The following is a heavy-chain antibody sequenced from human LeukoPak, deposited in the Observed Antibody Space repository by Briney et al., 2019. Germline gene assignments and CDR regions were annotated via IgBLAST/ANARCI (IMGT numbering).Heavy chain of an antibody. V-gene: IGHV3-33*01. CDR1: GFAFSRYG. J-gene: IGHJ4*02. CDR2: IWDDGSNQ. CDR3: ARGRGSSWYFYY. D-gene: IGHD6-13*01. Sequence: GRSLRLSCAASGFAFSRYGMHWVRQAPGKGLEWVAVIWDDGSNQKYADSVKGRFTISRDNSKNTLYLQMNSLRAEDTAVYYCARGRGSSWYFYYWGQGTLVTVSS.